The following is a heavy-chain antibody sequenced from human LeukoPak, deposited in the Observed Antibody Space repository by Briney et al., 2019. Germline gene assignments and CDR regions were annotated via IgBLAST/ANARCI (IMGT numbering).Heavy chain of an antibody. CDR1: GGSISSSSYY. CDR2: IYYSGST. V-gene: IGHV4-39*01. J-gene: IGHJ5*02. D-gene: IGHD2-15*01. CDR3: ARGTRIPGYCSGGSCFNWFDP. Sequence: PSETLSLTCTVSGGSISSSSYYWGWIRQPPGKGLEWIGSIYYSGSTYYNPSLKSRVTISVDTSKNQFSLKLSSVTAADTAVYYCARGTRIPGYCSGGSCFNWFDPWGQGTLVTVSS.